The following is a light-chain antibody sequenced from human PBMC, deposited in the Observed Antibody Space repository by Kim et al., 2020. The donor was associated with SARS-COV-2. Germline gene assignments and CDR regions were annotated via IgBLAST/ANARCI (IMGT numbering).Light chain of an antibody. CDR3: QQYGSSPPT. J-gene: IGKJ1*01. Sequence: SPGEKATPSCRASQSVSSSYLAWYQQKPGQAPRLRIYGASSRATGIPDRFSGSGSGTDFTLTISRLEPENFAVYYCQQYGSSPPTFGQGTKVDIK. V-gene: IGKV3-20*01. CDR2: GAS. CDR1: QSVSSSY.